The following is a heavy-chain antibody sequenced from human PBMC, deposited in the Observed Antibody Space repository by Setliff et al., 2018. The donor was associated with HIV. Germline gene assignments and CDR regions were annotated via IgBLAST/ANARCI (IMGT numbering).Heavy chain of an antibody. CDR1: GYTFIDYF. CDR2: ISPNNGDK. J-gene: IGHJ4*02. CDR3: ARQLSNSLES. Sequence: ASVKVSCKASGYTFIDYFMHWVRQATGQGLEWMGWISPNNGDKNIPQRFRGRVTMTRDTSINTAYMELRGLRSDDTSVYYCARQLSNSLESWGQGTPVTVSS. V-gene: IGHV1-2*02. D-gene: IGHD1-1*01.